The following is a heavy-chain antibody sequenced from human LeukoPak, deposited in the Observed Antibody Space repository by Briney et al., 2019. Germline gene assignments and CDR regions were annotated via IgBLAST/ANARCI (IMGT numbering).Heavy chain of an antibody. CDR3: ATTPYSGSYYWFDP. J-gene: IGHJ5*02. CDR1: GYTFTSYD. D-gene: IGHD1-26*01. Sequence: GASVKVSCKASGYTFTSYDINWVRQATGQGLEWMGWINPNSGGTNYAQKFQGRVTMTRDTSISTAYMELSRLRSDDTAVYYCATTPYSGSYYWFDPWGQGTLVTVSS. CDR2: INPNSGGT. V-gene: IGHV1-2*02.